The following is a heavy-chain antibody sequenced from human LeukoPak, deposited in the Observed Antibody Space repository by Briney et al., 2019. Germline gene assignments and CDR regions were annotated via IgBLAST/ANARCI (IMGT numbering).Heavy chain of an antibody. Sequence: XLRXXCAASGFTFSSSAMSWVRQAPGKGLEWVSTISGSDSSTYYADSVKGRFTISRDNSKNTLYLQMNSLRADDTAVYYCAKSGYNRFDYWGQGTLVTVSS. CDR3: AKSGYNRFDY. CDR1: GFTFSSSA. CDR2: ISGSDSST. V-gene: IGHV3-23*01. J-gene: IGHJ4*02. D-gene: IGHD5-24*01.